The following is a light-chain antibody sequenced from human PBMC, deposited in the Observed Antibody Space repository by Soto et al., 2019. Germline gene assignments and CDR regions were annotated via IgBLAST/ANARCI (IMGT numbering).Light chain of an antibody. J-gene: IGKJ5*01. V-gene: IGKV3-11*01. CDR3: QHYNSYSEA. CDR1: ESVNSY. Sequence: ETVLTQSPGTLSLSPGERATLSCRASESVNSYLAWYQQKPGQAPRLLIYDASNRATGIPARFSGSGSGTEFTLTISSLQPDDFATYYCQHYNSYSEAFGQGTRLEIK. CDR2: DAS.